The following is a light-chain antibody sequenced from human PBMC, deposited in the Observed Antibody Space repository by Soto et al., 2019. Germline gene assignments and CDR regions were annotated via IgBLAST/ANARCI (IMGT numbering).Light chain of an antibody. J-gene: IGKJ1*01. CDR2: DAS. Sequence: DIQMTQSPSTLSASVGDRVTITCRASQSISSWLAWYQQKPGKAPKLLIYDASSLESGVRSRFSGSGSGTEFTLTISSLQPDDFATYYCQPYNSYARTFGQGTKVKI. CDR3: QPYNSYART. V-gene: IGKV1-5*01. CDR1: QSISSW.